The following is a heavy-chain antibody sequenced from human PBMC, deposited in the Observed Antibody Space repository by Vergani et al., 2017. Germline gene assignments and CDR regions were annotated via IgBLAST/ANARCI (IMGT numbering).Heavy chain of an antibody. D-gene: IGHD5-12*01. CDR2: INHSGST. CDR1: GGSFSGYY. V-gene: IGHV4-34*01. CDR3: AREGGIVATYVY. J-gene: IGHJ4*02. Sequence: QVQLQQLGAGLLKPSETLSLTCAVYGGSFSGYYWSWIRQPPGKGLEWIGEINHSGSTNYNPSLKRRVTISVYTSKNQFSLKLSSVTAADTAVYYCAREGGIVATYVYWGQGTLVTVSS.